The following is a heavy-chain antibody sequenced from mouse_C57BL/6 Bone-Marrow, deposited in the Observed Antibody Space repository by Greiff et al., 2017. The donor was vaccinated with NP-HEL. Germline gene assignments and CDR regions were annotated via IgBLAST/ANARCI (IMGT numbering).Heavy chain of an antibody. J-gene: IGHJ3*01. CDR2: ISSGGSYT. V-gene: IGHV5-6*01. Sequence: EVKLVESGGDLVKPGGSLKLSCAASGFTFSSYGMSWVRQTPDKRLEWVATISSGGSYTYYPDSVTGRFTISRDNAKNTLYLQMSNLKSEDTAMYYCASPYDYDVAWFAYWGQGTLVTVSA. CDR3: ASPYDYDVAWFAY. D-gene: IGHD2-4*01. CDR1: GFTFSSYG.